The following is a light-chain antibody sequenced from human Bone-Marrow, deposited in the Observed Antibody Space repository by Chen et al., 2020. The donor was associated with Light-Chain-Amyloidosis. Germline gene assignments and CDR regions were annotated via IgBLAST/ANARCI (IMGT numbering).Light chain of an antibody. CDR2: NPA. J-gene: IGLJ3*02. CDR1: SGSVSTDYY. V-gene: IGLV8-61*01. Sequence: QTVVTQEPSFSVSPGGTVTLTCGLSSGSVSTDYYPSWYQQTPGQAPRTLIYNPATRSSGVPDRLSGSILGNKAALTISGAQADDESDYYCGLYLGSGVWVFGGGTKLTVL. CDR3: GLYLGSGVWV.